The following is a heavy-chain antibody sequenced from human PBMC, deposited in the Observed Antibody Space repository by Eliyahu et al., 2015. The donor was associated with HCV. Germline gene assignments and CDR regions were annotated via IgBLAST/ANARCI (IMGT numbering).Heavy chain of an antibody. V-gene: IGHV3-23*01. CDR1: GFTFSSYA. J-gene: IGHJ4*02. CDR2: ISGSGGST. D-gene: IGHD5-12*01. Sequence: EVQLLESGGGLVQPGGSLRLSCAASGFTFSSYAMSWVRQAPGKGLEGVSAISGSGGSTYYADSVKGRFTISRDNSKNTLYLQMNSLRAEDTAVYYCAKVLGDHYDPFDYWGQGTLVTVSS. CDR3: AKVLGDHYDPFDY.